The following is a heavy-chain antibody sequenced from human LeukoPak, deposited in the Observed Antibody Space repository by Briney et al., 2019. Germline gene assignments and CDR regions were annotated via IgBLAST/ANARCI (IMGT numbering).Heavy chain of an antibody. J-gene: IGHJ3*02. D-gene: IGHD4-23*01. Sequence: SETLSLTCAVSGGSISSGGYYWSWIRQPPGKGLEWIGYIYYSGSTNYNPSLKSRVTISVDTSKNQFSLKLSSVTAADTAVYYCAREIFPVVTPGAFDIWGQGTMVTVSS. V-gene: IGHV4-61*08. CDR2: IYYSGST. CDR1: GGSISSGGYY. CDR3: AREIFPVVTPGAFDI.